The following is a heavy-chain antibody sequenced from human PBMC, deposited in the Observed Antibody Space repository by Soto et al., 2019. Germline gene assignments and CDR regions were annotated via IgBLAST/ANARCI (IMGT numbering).Heavy chain of an antibody. J-gene: IGHJ4*02. CDR1: GYTFRNFG. V-gene: IGHV1-18*01. CDR3: ARDNSYFDY. CDR2: ISAYNANA. Sequence: QIQLLQSGAEVKKPGASVKVTCKSSGYTFRNFGISWVRQAPGQGLEWMGWISAYNANANYAQKFQGRLTMTADTSTSTAYMELRSLRSDDTAVYYCARDNSYFDYWGQGPLVTVSS.